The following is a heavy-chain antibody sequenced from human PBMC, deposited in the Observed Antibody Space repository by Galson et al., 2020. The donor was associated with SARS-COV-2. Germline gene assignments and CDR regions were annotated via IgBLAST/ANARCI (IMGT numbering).Heavy chain of an antibody. CDR1: EFNFNDIW. Sequence: GGSLRLSCDVSEFNFNDIWMSWFHQAPGKGLEWVANIQGDGSETNYADFVKGRFSISRDNAANSLYLQMNSLRVEDSAVYYCSREGWQGGYLGQGTRVTVSS. V-gene: IGHV3-7*01. CDR3: SREGWQGGY. CDR2: IQGDGSET. J-gene: IGHJ4*02. D-gene: IGHD6-19*01.